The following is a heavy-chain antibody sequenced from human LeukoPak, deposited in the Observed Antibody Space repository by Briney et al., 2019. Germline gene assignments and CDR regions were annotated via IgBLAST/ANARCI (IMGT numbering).Heavy chain of an antibody. CDR2: INSDGSST. CDR1: GFTFSSYW. Sequence: PGGSLRLSCAASGFTFSSYWMHWVRQAPGKGLVWVSRINSDGSSTSYADSVKGRFTISRDNAKNTLYLQMNSLRAEDTAVYYCAKDAAPEGAMIVVVITFIDYWGQGTLVTVSS. CDR3: AKDAAPEGAMIVVVITFIDY. D-gene: IGHD3-22*01. V-gene: IGHV3-74*01. J-gene: IGHJ4*02.